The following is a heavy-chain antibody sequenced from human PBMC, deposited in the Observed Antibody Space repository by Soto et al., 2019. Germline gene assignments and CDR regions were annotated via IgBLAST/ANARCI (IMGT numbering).Heavy chain of an antibody. CDR1: GYTFASYA. J-gene: IGHJ4*02. CDR2: ISAYNGNT. Sequence: QVQLVQSGAEVKKPGASVKVSCKASGYTFASYAFSWVRQAPGQGLEWMGWISAYNGNTKYAEKLQGRVTMTTDTSTRTAYMELRSLTSAATAVYYCARDSPPVDYWGQGTLVTVSS. CDR3: ARDSPPVDY. V-gene: IGHV1-18*01.